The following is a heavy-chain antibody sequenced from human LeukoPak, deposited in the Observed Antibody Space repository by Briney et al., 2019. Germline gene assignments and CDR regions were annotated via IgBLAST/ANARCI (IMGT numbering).Heavy chain of an antibody. CDR1: GGSFSGYY. D-gene: IGHD5-12*01. J-gene: IGHJ6*03. CDR2: INHSGST. Sequence: SETLSLTCAVYGGSFSGYYWSWIRQPPGRGLEWIGEINHSGSTNYNPSLKSRVTISVDTSKNQFFLKLSSVTAADTAVYYCARGQRWLRSLNMDVWGKGTTVTVSS. V-gene: IGHV4-34*01. CDR3: ARGQRWLRSLNMDV.